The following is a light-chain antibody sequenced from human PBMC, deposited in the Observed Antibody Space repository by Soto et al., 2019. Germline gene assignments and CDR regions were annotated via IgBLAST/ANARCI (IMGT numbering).Light chain of an antibody. CDR3: QFYGALMWA. CDR2: GTS. CDR1: QGVSSTY. V-gene: IGKV3-20*01. Sequence: EIVLTQSPGTLSLSPGQRATLSCKASQGVSSTYLAWYQQKPGRAPRLLIYGTSRRASGIPDRFSGSGSGTDFTLTISRLEPEDFAVYYCQFYGALMWAFGQGTRWIS. J-gene: IGKJ1*01.